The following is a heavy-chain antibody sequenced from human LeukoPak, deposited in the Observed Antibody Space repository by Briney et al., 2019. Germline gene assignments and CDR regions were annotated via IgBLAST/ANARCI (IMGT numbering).Heavy chain of an antibody. J-gene: IGHJ4*02. Sequence: SETLSLTCSVSGGSITYSHYYCGWVRQPPGKGLEWIGGIYYSGSTYYNPSLKSRVTISVDTSRNEFSLRLSSVTAADTALYFCARQSGSYGGILDNWGQGILGTVSS. V-gene: IGHV4-39*01. D-gene: IGHD1-26*01. CDR2: IYYSGST. CDR1: GGSITYSHYY. CDR3: ARQSGSYGGILDN.